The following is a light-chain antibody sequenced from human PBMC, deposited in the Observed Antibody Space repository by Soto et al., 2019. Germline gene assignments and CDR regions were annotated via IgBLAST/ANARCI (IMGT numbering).Light chain of an antibody. V-gene: IGKV3D-7*01. CDR1: QSVTSNY. CDR3: QQDYNLPIT. Sequence: EIVVTQSPATLSLSPGERVTLSCRASQSVTSNYLSWYQQKPGQAPRLLLYGASTRATGIPARFSGSGSGTDFTLTISSLQPEDFAVYYCQQDYNLPITFGQGTRLEIK. CDR2: GAS. J-gene: IGKJ5*01.